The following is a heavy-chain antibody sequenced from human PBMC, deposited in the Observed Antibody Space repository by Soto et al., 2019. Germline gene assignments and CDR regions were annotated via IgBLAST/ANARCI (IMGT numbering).Heavy chain of an antibody. Sequence: GESLKISCAASGFTFSSYGMHWVRQAPGKGLEWVAVIWYDGSNKYYADSVKGRFTISRDNSKNTLYLQMNSLRAEDTAVYYCARDGAIPGWFDPWGQGTLVTVSS. CDR2: IWYDGSNK. V-gene: IGHV3-33*01. J-gene: IGHJ5*02. CDR3: ARDGAIPGWFDP. CDR1: GFTFSSYG.